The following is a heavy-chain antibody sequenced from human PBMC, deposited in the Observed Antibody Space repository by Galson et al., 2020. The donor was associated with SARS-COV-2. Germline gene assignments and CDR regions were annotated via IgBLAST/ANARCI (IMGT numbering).Heavy chain of an antibody. D-gene: IGHD6-13*01. CDR3: ARADASSWKYYFDQ. J-gene: IGHJ4*02. CDR2: IYYSGTT. V-gene: IGHV4-59*01. Sequence: SETLSITCFVSGGSISGYSWSWIRQSPGKGLEWLGYIYYSGTTNYNPSLKSRVTISLDMSKNQASLKLSSVTAADTAVYYCARADASSWKYYFDQWGQGTLVTVSS. CDR1: GGSISGYS.